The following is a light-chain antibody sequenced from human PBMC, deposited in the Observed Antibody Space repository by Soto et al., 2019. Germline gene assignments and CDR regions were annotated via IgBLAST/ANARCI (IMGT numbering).Light chain of an antibody. J-gene: IGKJ4*01. Sequence: EIVLSQSPCTLSLSPGETATLSCRRIQSVSNNYLAWYQQKSGQAPRLLIYGASSRASCIPDRFSGSGSGTDFTLTISILELEDFAVYFCQQYGGSPLLTFGGGTKVDI. CDR1: QSVSNNY. CDR2: GAS. V-gene: IGKV3-20*01. CDR3: QQYGGSPLLT.